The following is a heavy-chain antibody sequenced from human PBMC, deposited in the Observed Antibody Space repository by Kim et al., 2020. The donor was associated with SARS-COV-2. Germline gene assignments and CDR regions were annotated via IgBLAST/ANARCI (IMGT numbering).Heavy chain of an antibody. D-gene: IGHD6-19*01. Sequence: SYNPSLTGRVTISVATSKTRFSLKLSSVPAADTAVYYCARGGGSGWFVDYWGQGTLVTVSS. CDR3: ARGGGSGWFVDY. V-gene: IGHV4-34*01. J-gene: IGHJ4*02.